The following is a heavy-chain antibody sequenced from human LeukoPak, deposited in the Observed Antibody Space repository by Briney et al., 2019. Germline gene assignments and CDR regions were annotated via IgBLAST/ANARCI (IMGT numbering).Heavy chain of an antibody. V-gene: IGHV1-8*03. D-gene: IGHD3-3*01. Sequence: ASVKVSCKASGYSFTSYDINWVRQATGQGLEWMGWMNPNGGNTGYTQKFQGRVTITRNTSISTAYMELSSLRSEDTAVYYCARRRLERKAGSWFDPWGQGTLVTVPS. J-gene: IGHJ5*02. CDR3: ARRRLERKAGSWFDP. CDR1: GYSFTSYD. CDR2: MNPNGGNT.